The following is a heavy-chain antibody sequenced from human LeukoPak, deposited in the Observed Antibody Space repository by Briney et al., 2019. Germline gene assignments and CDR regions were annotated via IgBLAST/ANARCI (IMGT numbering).Heavy chain of an antibody. CDR3: AKSLSDDPLADAFDI. J-gene: IGHJ3*02. CDR1: GFTFSSYS. V-gene: IGHV3-23*01. Sequence: GGSLRLSCAASGFTFSSYSMNWVRQAPGKGLEWVSAISGSGGSTYYADSVKGWFTISRDNSKNTLYLQMNSLRAEDTAVYYCAKSLSDDPLADAFDIWGQGTMVTVSS. CDR2: ISGSGGST.